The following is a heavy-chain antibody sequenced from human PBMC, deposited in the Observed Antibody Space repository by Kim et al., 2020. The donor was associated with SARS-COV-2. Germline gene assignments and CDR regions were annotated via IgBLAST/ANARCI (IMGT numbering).Heavy chain of an antibody. J-gene: IGHJ4*02. Sequence: GETTDYAAPGKGRFTISRDDSKDTLYLRMNSLKTDDTAVYYCTTDEHPDYWGQGTLVTVSS. V-gene: IGHV3-15*05. CDR3: TTDEHPDY. CDR2: GETT.